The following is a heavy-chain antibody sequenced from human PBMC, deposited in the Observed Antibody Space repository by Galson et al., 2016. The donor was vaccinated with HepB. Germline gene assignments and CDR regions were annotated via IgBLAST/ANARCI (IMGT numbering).Heavy chain of an antibody. V-gene: IGHV3-21*06. CDR3: ARSILTGTPLNDY. CDR1: GFTFSSYT. J-gene: IGHJ4*02. CDR2: ISGSGNSI. D-gene: IGHD3-9*01. Sequence: SLRLSCAASGFTFSSYTMNWVRQAPGKGLEWVSSISGSGNSIYNADLVKDRFTISRDNAKNSLYLQMSSLRAEDTAMYYCARSILTGTPLNDYWGQGILVTVSS.